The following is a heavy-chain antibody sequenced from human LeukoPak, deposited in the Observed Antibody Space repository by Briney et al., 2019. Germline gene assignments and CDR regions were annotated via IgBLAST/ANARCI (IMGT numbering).Heavy chain of an antibody. Sequence: QSGGSLRLSCAASGFTFSSYWMSWVRQAPGKGLEWVANIKQDGSEKYYVDSVKGRFTISRDNAKNSLYLQMNSLRAEDTAVYYCARDHPGIWFGESTSDYWGQGTLVTVSS. J-gene: IGHJ4*02. CDR1: GFTFSSYW. CDR3: ARDHPGIWFGESTSDY. CDR2: IKQDGSEK. D-gene: IGHD3-10*01. V-gene: IGHV3-7*01.